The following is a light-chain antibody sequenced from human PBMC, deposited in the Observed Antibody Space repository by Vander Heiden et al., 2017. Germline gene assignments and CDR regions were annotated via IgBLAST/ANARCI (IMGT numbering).Light chain of an antibody. V-gene: IGKV3-11*01. CDR3: QHRSGWLPGT. J-gene: IGKJ1*01. CDR1: QSVSSY. CDR2: EAS. Sequence: EIVLTHSPATLSLSPGEGATLSCSASQSVSSYLDWYQHKPGQAPRLLIYEASNRATGIPGRFSGTGSGTDFTLTISSLEPEDSAVYYCQHRSGWLPGTFGPGTKVEIK.